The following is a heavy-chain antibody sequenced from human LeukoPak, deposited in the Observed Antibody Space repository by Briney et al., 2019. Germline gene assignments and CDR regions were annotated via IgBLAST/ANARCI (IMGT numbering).Heavy chain of an antibody. CDR1: GGSIDSYY. V-gene: IGHV4-4*07. D-gene: IGHD2-2*01. J-gene: IGHJ6*02. CDR2: IYASGTT. CDR3: ARLSPDCSSTSCKTIYYYYGMDV. Sequence: SETLSLTCTVSGGSIDSYYWSWIRQPAGAGLEWIGRIYASGTTYYNPSLKSRVTISVDTSKNQFSLKLSSVTAADTAVYYCARLSPDCSSTSCKTIYYYYGMDVWGQGTTVTVSS.